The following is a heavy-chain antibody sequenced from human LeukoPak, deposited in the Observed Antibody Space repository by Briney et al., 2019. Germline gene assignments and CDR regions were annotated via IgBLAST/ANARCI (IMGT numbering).Heavy chain of an antibody. Sequence: GGSLRLSCAASGFTFSSYSLNWVRQAPGKGLEWVSHISSSSSTIYYGDSVKGRFTIPRDNAKNSLYLQMNSLRDEDTAVYYCARGTSPFDPWGRGTLVTVSS. V-gene: IGHV3-48*02. J-gene: IGHJ5*02. CDR3: ARGTSPFDP. CDR1: GFTFSSYS. CDR2: ISSSSSTI.